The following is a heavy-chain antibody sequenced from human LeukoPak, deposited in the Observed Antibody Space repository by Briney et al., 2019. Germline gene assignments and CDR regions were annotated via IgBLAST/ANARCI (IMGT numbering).Heavy chain of an antibody. CDR3: ARHRGKYSPHDAFDI. Sequence: SETLSLTCTVSGGSISSTSYYWGWIRQPPGKGLEWIGSIYYSGSTYYNPSLKSRVTISVDTSKNQFSLKLSYVTAADTAVYYCARHRGKYSPHDAFDIWGQGTMVTVSS. V-gene: IGHV4-39*01. J-gene: IGHJ3*02. CDR1: GGSISSTSYY. CDR2: IYYSGST. D-gene: IGHD5-18*01.